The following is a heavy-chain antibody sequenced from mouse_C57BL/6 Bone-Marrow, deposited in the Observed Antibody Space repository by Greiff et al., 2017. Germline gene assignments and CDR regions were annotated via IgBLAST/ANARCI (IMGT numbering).Heavy chain of an antibody. D-gene: IGHD2-12*01. Sequence: QVQLQQPGAELVKPGASVKLSCKASGYTFTSYWMQWVKQRPGQGLEWIGEIDPSDSYTNYNQKFKGKATLTVDTSSSTAYMQLSRLTSEDSAVYYCARPLRPYWYFDVWGTGTTVTVSS. CDR1: GYTFTSYW. J-gene: IGHJ1*03. V-gene: IGHV1-50*01. CDR2: IDPSDSYT. CDR3: ARPLRPYWYFDV.